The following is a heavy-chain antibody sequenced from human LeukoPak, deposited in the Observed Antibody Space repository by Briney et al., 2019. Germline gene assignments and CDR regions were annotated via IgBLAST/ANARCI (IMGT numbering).Heavy chain of an antibody. CDR2: IYHSGST. CDR1: GGSISSYY. V-gene: IGHV4-38-2*02. Sequence: PSETLSLTCTVSGGSISSYYWGWIRQPPGKGLEWIGSIYHSGSTYYNPSLKSRVTISVDTSKNQFSLKLSSVTAADTAVYYCARHGTPGIAAAVNYWGQGTLVTVSS. J-gene: IGHJ4*02. D-gene: IGHD6-13*01. CDR3: ARHGTPGIAAAVNY.